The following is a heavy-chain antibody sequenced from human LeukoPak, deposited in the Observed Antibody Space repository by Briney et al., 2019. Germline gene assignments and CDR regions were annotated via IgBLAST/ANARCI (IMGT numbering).Heavy chain of an antibody. J-gene: IGHJ4*02. V-gene: IGHV4-59*01. CDR1: GRSISSYS. CDR3: ARGSYYYFDY. D-gene: IGHD3-10*01. CDR2: IYYTGST. Sequence: PSETLSLTCTVSGRSISSYSWSWVRQPPGKGLEWIGYIYYTGSTNYNPSLKSRVTISVNTSKNQFSLKLSSVTAADTAVFYCARGSYYYFDYWGQGILVTVSS.